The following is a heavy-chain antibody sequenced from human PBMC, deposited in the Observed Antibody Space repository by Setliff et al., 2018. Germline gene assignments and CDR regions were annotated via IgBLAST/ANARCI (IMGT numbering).Heavy chain of an antibody. CDR3: ATGLGQYFDY. J-gene: IGHJ4*02. Sequence: GGSLRLSCAASGFTFDDYVMSWVRQAPGKGLEWVSDINRNGGRIGYADPVKGRFTISRDNAKNSLYLQMNSLGAEDTALYYCATGLGQYFDYWGQGSLVTVSS. V-gene: IGHV3-20*04. CDR1: GFTFDDYV. D-gene: IGHD3-9*01. CDR2: INRNGGRI.